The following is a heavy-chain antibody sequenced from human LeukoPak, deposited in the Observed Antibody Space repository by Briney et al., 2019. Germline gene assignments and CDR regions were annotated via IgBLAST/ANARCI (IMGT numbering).Heavy chain of an antibody. D-gene: IGHD3-10*01. J-gene: IGHJ6*02. Sequence: PGGSLRLSCAASGFTFSSYSMNWVRQAPGKGLEWVSIIYRDGGTYYADSVKGRFTISRDNSENTVYLQMNSLRVADTALYYCARDKSAFGELYGSPFYYYYAMDVWGQGTTVTVSS. CDR3: ARDKSAFGELYGSPFYYYYAMDV. CDR2: IYRDGGT. V-gene: IGHV3-66*01. CDR1: GFTFSSYS.